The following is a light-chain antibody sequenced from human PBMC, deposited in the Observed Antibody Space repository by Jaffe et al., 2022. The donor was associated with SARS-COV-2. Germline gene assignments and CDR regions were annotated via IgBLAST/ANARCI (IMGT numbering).Light chain of an antibody. CDR3: SSYAGSNNWGV. V-gene: IGLV2-8*01. J-gene: IGLJ2*01. Sequence: QSALTQPPSASGSPGQSVTISCTGTSSDVGGYNYVSWYQHPPGKAPKLMIYDVSKRPSGVPDRFSGSKSGNTASLTVSGLQAEDEADYYCSSYAGSNNWGVFGGGTKLTVL. CDR2: DVS. CDR1: SSDVGGYNY.